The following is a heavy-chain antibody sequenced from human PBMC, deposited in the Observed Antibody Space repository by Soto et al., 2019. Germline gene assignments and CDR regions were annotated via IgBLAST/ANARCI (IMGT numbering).Heavy chain of an antibody. CDR3: ARESGSYHFDP. D-gene: IGHD1-26*01. J-gene: IGHJ5*02. Sequence: PSETLSLTCTVSGGSVSSGSYYWNWIRQPPGKGLEWLGYIYYTGSTNYNPPLKSRVTISVDTSKNQFSLKLSSVTAADTAVYYCARESGSYHFDPWGQGTLVTVSS. CDR2: IYYTGST. CDR1: GGSVSSGSYY. V-gene: IGHV4-61*01.